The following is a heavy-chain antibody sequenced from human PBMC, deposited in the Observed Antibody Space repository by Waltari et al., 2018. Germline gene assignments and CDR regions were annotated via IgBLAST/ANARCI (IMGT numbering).Heavy chain of an antibody. CDR3: ARGNKYYYMDV. CDR2: IKQDGSEK. Sequence: EVQLVESGGGLVQPGGSLRLSCAASGFPFSSYWMSWVRQAPGKGLEWVANIKQDGSEKYYVDSVKGRFTISRDNAKNSLYLQMNSLRAEDTAVYYCARGNKYYYMDVWGKGTTVTVSS. J-gene: IGHJ6*03. CDR1: GFPFSSYW. V-gene: IGHV3-7*01.